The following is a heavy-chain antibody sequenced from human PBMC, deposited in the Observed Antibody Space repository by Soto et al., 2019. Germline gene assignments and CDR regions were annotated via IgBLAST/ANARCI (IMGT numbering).Heavy chain of an antibody. D-gene: IGHD6-19*01. V-gene: IGHV3-30-3*01. Sequence: GGSLRLSCAASGLTFSSYAMHWVRQAPGKGLEWVAVISYDGSNKYYADSVKGRFTISRDNSKNTLYLQMNSLRAEDTAVYYCARAPYSSGWYLSEIWGQGTLVTVSS. CDR3: ARAPYSSGWYLSEI. CDR2: ISYDGSNK. CDR1: GLTFSSYA. J-gene: IGHJ4*02.